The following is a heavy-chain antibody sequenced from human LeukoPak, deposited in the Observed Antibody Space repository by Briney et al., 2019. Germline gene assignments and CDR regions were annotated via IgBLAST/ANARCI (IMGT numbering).Heavy chain of an antibody. CDR1: GGSISSSSYY. Sequence: SETLSLTCTVSGGSISSSSYYWGWIRQPPGKGLEWIGSIYYGGSTYYNPSLKSRVTISVDTSKNQFSLKLSSVTAADTPVYYCARAPTYYDILTGYYTGGYFDYWGQGTLATVSS. CDR2: IYYGGST. J-gene: IGHJ4*02. V-gene: IGHV4-39*01. D-gene: IGHD3-9*01. CDR3: ARAPTYYDILTGYYTGGYFDY.